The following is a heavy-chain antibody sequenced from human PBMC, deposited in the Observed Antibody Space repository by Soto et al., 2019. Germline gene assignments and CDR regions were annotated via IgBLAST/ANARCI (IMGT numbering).Heavy chain of an antibody. D-gene: IGHD4-17*01. CDR2: IRSKAYGGTT. CDR1: GFTFGDYA. V-gene: IGHV3-49*03. Sequence: EVQLVESGGGLVQPGGSLRLSCTASGFTFGDYAMSWFRQAPGKGLGWLGFIRSKAYGGTTEYAASVKGRFTISRDDSKSIAYLQMNSLKTEDTAVYYCTRDRAPANDYGDYYWFDPWGQGTLVTVSS. J-gene: IGHJ5*02. CDR3: TRDRAPANDYGDYYWFDP.